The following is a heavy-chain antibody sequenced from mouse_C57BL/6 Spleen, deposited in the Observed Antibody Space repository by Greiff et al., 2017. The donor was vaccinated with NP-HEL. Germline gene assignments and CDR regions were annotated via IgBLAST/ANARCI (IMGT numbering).Heavy chain of an antibody. J-gene: IGHJ2*01. CDR1: GYAFTNYL. D-gene: IGHD4-1*01. CDR3: ARSGNWDYFDY. V-gene: IGHV1-54*01. Sequence: QVQLQQSGAELVRPGTSVKVSCKASGYAFTNYLIEWVKQRPGQGLEWIGVINPGNGGTNYNEKFKGKATLTADKSSSTAYMQLSSLTSEDSAAYFCARSGNWDYFDYWGQGTTLTVSS. CDR2: INPGNGGT.